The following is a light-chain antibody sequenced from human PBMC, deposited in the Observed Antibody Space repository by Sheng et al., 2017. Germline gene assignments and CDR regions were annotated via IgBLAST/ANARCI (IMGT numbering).Light chain of an antibody. J-gene: IGKJ1*01. CDR2: AAS. CDR3: QQYGNSPGT. V-gene: IGKV3-20*01. Sequence: EIVLTQFPGTLSLSPGDRATLSCRASQRIDSTYIAWYQQKPGQAPRLLIYAASERATGTPDRFSGSGSGTDFTLTISRLEPEDFAVYICQQYGNSPGTFGQGTKVEIK. CDR1: QRIDSTY.